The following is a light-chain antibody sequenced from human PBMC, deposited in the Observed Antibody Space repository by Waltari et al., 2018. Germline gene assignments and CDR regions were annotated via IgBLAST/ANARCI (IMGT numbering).Light chain of an antibody. CDR3: QKYESLPAT. J-gene: IGKJ1*01. Sequence: DIVLTQSPGTLSLSPGARATLSCRASQSVGRYLVWYQQKPGQAPRLLIYHASIRATGIPDRFSGSGSGTDFSLTISRLEPEDCAVYYCQKYESLPATFGQGTKVEI. CDR2: HAS. V-gene: IGKV3-20*01. CDR1: QSVGRY.